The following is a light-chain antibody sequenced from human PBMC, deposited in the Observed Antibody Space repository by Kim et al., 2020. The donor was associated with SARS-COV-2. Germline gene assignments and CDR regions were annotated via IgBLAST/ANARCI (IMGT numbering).Light chain of an antibody. Sequence: GQTVTISFSESDSNIGKYPVDWYQQLPGTAPKLLLYINNHRPSGIPDRFFGSKSGTSASLAISGLHSEDEAYYYCAAWDATVNALVFGGGTKVTVL. CDR2: INN. J-gene: IGLJ6*01. V-gene: IGLV1-44*01. CDR3: AAWDATVNALV. CDR1: DSNIGKYP.